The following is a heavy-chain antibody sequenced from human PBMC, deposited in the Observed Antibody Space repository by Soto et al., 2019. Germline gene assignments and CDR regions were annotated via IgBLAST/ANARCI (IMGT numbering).Heavy chain of an antibody. Sequence: QVQLQESGPGLVKPSQTLSLTCTVSGGSISSGGYYWIWIRQHPGKGLEWIGYIYYSVSTYYNPSLKSRVTISVDTYKNQFSLKLSSVTAADTAVYYCARVGGINWFDPWGQGTLVTVSS. V-gene: IGHV4-31*03. J-gene: IGHJ5*02. CDR3: ARVGGINWFDP. D-gene: IGHD1-20*01. CDR2: IYYSVST. CDR1: GGSISSGGYY.